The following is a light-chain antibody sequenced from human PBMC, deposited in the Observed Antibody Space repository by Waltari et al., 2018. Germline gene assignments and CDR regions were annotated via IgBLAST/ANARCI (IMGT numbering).Light chain of an antibody. V-gene: IGKV3-15*01. CDR3: QQYFNWPPLT. CDR2: GAS. J-gene: IGKJ4*01. Sequence: EIMMTKSPATLSVSPGERVTLSCRASQNIANYLAWYQQTPGQAPRLLIYGASTRATGIPARFSGAGSGTEFTLTISSLQSEDFAVYHCQQYFNWPPLTFGGGTKVEIK. CDR1: QNIANY.